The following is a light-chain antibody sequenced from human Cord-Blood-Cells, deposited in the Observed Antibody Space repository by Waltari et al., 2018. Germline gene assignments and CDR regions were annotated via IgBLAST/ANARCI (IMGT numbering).Light chain of an antibody. CDR1: QEISNY. CDR3: QQYDNLPYT. J-gene: IGKJ2*01. Sequence: DIQMTQSPSSLSASVGDIVIITCQASQEISNYLNWYQQKPGKAPKLLIYDESNLETGVPSRFSGSGSGTDFTFTISSLQPEDIATYYCQQYDNLPYTFGQGTKLEIK. V-gene: IGKV1-33*01. CDR2: DES.